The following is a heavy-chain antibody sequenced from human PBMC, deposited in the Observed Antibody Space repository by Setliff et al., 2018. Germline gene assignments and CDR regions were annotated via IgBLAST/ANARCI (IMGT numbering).Heavy chain of an antibody. D-gene: IGHD6-13*01. Sequence: SETLSLTCTVSGGSISRSSYNWGWIRQPPGKGLEWIGSIYYSGSTYYNTSLKSRVTISVDTSKNQFSLKLSSVTAADTAVYYCARAAGYSSSWYHYYYGMDVWGQGTTVTVSS. CDR3: ARAAGYSSSWYHYYYGMDV. CDR2: IYYSGST. V-gene: IGHV4-39*01. CDR1: GGSISRSSYN. J-gene: IGHJ6*02.